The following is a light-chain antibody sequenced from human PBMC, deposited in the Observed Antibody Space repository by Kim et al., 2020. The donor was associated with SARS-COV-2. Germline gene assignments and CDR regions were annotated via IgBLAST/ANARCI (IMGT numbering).Light chain of an antibody. CDR3: NSWDSRGDRVV. V-gene: IGLV3-19*01. Sequence: SSELTQDPAVSVALGQTVRITCQAYSLRPSLASWFQQRPGQAPKLVIYDKNHRPSGIADRFFGSSSGNTASLTITGAQGEDEAVYYFNSWDSRGDRVVFG. CDR1: SLRPSL. J-gene: IGLJ2*01. CDR2: DKN.